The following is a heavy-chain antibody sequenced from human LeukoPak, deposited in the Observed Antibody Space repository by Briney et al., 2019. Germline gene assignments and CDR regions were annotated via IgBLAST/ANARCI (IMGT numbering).Heavy chain of an antibody. CDR3: ARAEVGTTLD. D-gene: IGHD1-14*01. CDR1: GFTFSDHY. J-gene: IGHJ4*02. V-gene: IGHV3-72*01. Sequence: PGGSLRLSCAASGFTFSDHYMDWVRQPPGKGLEWVGRSRNKANSYTTEYAASVKGRFTISRGDSKNSLYLQMNSLRTEDTAVYYCARAEVGTTLDWGQGTLVTVSS. CDR2: SRNKANSYTT.